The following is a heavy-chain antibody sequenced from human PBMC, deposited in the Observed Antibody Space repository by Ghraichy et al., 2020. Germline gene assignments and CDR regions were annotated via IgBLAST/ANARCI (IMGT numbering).Heavy chain of an antibody. CDR2: IRSKANSYAT. CDR3: TRQKAQYSGSRWGYYYGMDV. Sequence: GGSLRLSCAASGFTFSGSAMHWVRQASGKGLEWVGRIRSKANSYATAYAASVKGRFTISRDDSKNTAYLQMNSLKTEDTAVYYCTRQKAQYSGSRWGYYYGMDVWGQGTTVTVSS. V-gene: IGHV3-73*01. D-gene: IGHD1-26*01. CDR1: GFTFSGSA. J-gene: IGHJ6*02.